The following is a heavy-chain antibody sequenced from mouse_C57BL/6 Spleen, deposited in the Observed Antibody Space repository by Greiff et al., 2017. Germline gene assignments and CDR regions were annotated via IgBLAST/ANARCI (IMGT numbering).Heavy chain of an antibody. D-gene: IGHD1-1*01. CDR1: GFNFKDYY. CDR3: ARDYSSSSGSAMDY. V-gene: IGHV14-2*01. CDR2: IDPEDGET. J-gene: IGHJ4*01. Sequence: EVQVVESGAELVKPGASVKLSCKASGFNFKDYYMHWVKQRTEQGLEWIGRIDPEDGETKYDQKFQGKATMTADTSSNTAYLQRSSLTSEDPAVYYFARDYSSSSGSAMDYWGQGTSVTVSS.